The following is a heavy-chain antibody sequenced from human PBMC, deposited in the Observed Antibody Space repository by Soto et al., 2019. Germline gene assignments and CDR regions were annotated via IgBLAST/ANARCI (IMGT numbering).Heavy chain of an antibody. V-gene: IGHV1-18*01. CDR2: ISAYNGNT. CDR1: GYTFTSYG. D-gene: IGHD5-18*01. Sequence: GASVKVSCKASGYTFTSYGISWVRQAPGQGLEWMGWISAYNGNTNYAQKLQGRVTMTTDTSTSTAYMELRSLRSDDTAVYYCARDWSGYSYGKARYWGQGTLVTVSS. CDR3: ARDWSGYSYGKARY. J-gene: IGHJ4*02.